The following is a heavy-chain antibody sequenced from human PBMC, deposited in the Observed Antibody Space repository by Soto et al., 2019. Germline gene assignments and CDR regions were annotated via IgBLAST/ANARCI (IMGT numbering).Heavy chain of an antibody. Sequence: GGSLRLSCAASGFTFSSYWMHWVRQAPGKGLVWVSRINSDGSSTSYADSAKGRFTISRDNAKNTLYLQMNSLRAEGTAVYYCARDTYSSGWYWEDYYYGMDVWGQGTTVTVSS. D-gene: IGHD6-19*01. CDR2: INSDGSST. CDR3: ARDTYSSGWYWEDYYYGMDV. J-gene: IGHJ6*02. V-gene: IGHV3-74*01. CDR1: GFTFSSYW.